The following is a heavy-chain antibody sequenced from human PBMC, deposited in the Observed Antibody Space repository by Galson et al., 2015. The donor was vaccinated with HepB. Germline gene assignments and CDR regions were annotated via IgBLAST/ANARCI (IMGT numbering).Heavy chain of an antibody. CDR3: TKGAYYEILTAYWNTPHFAS. Sequence: SLRLSCAASGFSFDNFAMHWVRQAPGKGLEWVAVISYNGSEKYHADSLKGRFTISRDNSKNTLFLQVDSLSPDGTALYYCTKGAYYEILTAYWNTPHFASGGKGTLVTVAS. CDR2: ISYNGSEK. V-gene: IGHV3-30*04. CDR1: GFSFDNFA. J-gene: IGHJ1*01. D-gene: IGHD3-9*01.